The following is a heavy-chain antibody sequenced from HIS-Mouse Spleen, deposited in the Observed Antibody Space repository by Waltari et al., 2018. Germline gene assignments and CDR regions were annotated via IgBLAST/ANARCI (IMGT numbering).Heavy chain of an antibody. CDR3: ARSPAGSSWYDY. V-gene: IGHV1-2*02. CDR2: INPNRGGT. CDR1: GYTFTGYY. J-gene: IGHJ4*02. D-gene: IGHD6-13*01. Sequence: QVQLVQSGAEVKKPGASVKVSCKASGYTFTGYYMHWVRQAPGQGLEWMGWINPNRGGTNIAQKFHGRGTMTRDTSISTAYMELSRLRSDDTAVYYCARSPAGSSWYDYWGQGTLVTVSS.